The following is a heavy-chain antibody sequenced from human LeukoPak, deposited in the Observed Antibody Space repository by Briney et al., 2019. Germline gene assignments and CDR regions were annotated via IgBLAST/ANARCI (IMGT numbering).Heavy chain of an antibody. V-gene: IGHV1-2*02. D-gene: IGHD6-19*01. CDR2: INPNSGGT. J-gene: IGHJ4*02. CDR1: GYTFXGYY. Sequence: ASVVSCKASGYTFXGYYMHWVRXAPXQGLEWMGWINPNSGGTNYAQKFQGRVTMTRDTSISTAYMELSRLRSDDTAVYYCTTKQWLDDWGQGTLVTVSS. CDR3: TTKQWLDD.